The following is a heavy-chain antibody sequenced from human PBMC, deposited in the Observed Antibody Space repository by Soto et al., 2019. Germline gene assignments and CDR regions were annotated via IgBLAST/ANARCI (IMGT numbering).Heavy chain of an antibody. CDR3: SRVGCSNSKCYTRGMDV. CDR2: IYSDGTT. Sequence: SETLSLTCTVSGGSISGYYWSWVRQPAGKGLEWVGRIYSDGTTNYSPSLKSRVTMSLDTSKDQFSLHLNSVAAADTAVYYCSRVGCSNSKCYTRGMDVWGQGTTVTVSS. V-gene: IGHV4-4*07. J-gene: IGHJ6*02. D-gene: IGHD2-2*01. CDR1: GGSISGYY.